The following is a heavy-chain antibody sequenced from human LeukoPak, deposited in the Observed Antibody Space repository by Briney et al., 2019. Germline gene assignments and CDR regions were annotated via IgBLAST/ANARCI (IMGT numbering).Heavy chain of an antibody. CDR2: ISGSGGST. CDR3: AKDGTAEPRYCSGGSCYLFDY. CDR1: GFTFSSYA. Sequence: GGSLRLSCAASGFTFSSYAMSWVRQAPGKGLEWVSAISGSGGSTYYADSVKGRFTISRDNSKNTLYLQMNSLRAEDTAVYYCAKDGTAEPRYCSGGSCYLFDYWGQGTLVTVSS. V-gene: IGHV3-23*01. D-gene: IGHD2-15*01. J-gene: IGHJ4*02.